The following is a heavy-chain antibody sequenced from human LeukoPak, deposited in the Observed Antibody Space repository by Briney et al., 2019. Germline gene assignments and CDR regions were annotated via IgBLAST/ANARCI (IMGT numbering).Heavy chain of an antibody. Sequence: PSETLSLTCAVSGGSISSGAYSWSWIRQPPRKGLEWIGYVYYSGGTYYNPSLKSRVTISVDTSKNQFSLKMSSVTAADTAVYFCARGGPPGYYYDYYMDVWGKGTTVTISS. CDR3: ARGGPPGYYYDYYMDV. CDR1: GGSISSGAYS. J-gene: IGHJ6*03. CDR2: VYYSGGT. V-gene: IGHV4-30-4*07.